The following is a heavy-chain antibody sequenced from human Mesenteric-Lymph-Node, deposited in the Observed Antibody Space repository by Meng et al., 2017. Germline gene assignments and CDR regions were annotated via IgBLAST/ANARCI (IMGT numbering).Heavy chain of an antibody. D-gene: IGHD3-9*01. CDR2: FDPEDGET. V-gene: IGHV1-24*01. Sequence: ASVKVSCKVSGYTLTELSMHWVRQAPGKGLEWMGGFDPEDGETIYAQKFQGRVTITTDESTSTAYMELSSLRSEDTAVYYCARTRAAVLRYFDWLSRPYYYYYGMDVWGQGTTVTVSS. CDR1: GYTLTELS. J-gene: IGHJ6*02. CDR3: ARTRAAVLRYFDWLSRPYYYYYGMDV.